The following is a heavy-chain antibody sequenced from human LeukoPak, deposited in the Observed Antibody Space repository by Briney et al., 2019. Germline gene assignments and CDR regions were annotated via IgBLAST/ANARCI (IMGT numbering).Heavy chain of an antibody. J-gene: IGHJ4*02. V-gene: IGHV3-74*01. CDR3: TAIRSDY. D-gene: IGHD2-21*02. CDR1: GYSFSTDW. Sequence: GGSLRLSCAASGYSFSTDWMHWVRQAPGKGLVWVARIKSDVSKTDYAASVKGRFTISRDDANNILYLQMNSLRVDDTAVYYCTAIRSDYWGQGTVVTVSS. CDR2: IKSDVSKT.